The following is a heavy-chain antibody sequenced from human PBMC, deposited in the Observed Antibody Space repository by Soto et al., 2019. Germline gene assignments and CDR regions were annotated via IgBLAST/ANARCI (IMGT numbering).Heavy chain of an antibody. CDR3: ARGLLELRTTATLFEI. V-gene: IGHV4-59*01. D-gene: IGHD4-17*01. CDR1: GGSIGSYN. CDR2: IYHRGNT. J-gene: IGHJ3*02. Sequence: SETLSLTCTVSGGSIGSYNWTWIRQPPGKGLEWIGYIYHRGNTNYNPSLKSRVTISVDTSNKQFSLNLSSVTAADTAVYYCARGLLELRTTATLFEIWGLGTMVTVSS.